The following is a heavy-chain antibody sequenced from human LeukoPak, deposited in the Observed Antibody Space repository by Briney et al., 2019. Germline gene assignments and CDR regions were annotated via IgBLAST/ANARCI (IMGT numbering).Heavy chain of an antibody. V-gene: IGHV4-39*07. CDR1: GGSISSSSYY. Sequence: SETLSLTCTVSGGSISSSSYYWGWIRQPPGKGLEWIGSIYYSGSTYYNPPLKSRVTISVDTSKNQFSLKLSSVTAADTAVYYCARARQWLVYFDYWGQGTPVTVSS. CDR3: ARARQWLVYFDY. CDR2: IYYSGST. D-gene: IGHD6-19*01. J-gene: IGHJ4*02.